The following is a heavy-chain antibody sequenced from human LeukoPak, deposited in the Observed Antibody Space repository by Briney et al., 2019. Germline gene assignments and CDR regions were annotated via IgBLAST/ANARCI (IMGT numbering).Heavy chain of an antibody. CDR1: GYMFTSYY. CDR3: AREGGPSYSGSSYGMDV. J-gene: IGHJ6*02. V-gene: IGHV1-46*01. D-gene: IGHD1-26*01. CDR2: INPSGGGT. Sequence: ASVKVSCKASGYMFTSYYMHWVRQAPGQGLEWMGIINPSGGGTNYAQKFQGRVTMTRDTSTSTVYMELSSLRSEDTAVYFCAREGGPSYSGSSYGMDVWGQGTTVTVSS.